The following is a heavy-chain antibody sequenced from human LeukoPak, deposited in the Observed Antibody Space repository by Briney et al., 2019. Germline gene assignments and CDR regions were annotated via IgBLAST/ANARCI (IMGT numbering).Heavy chain of an antibody. CDR1: GGSISGHY. Sequence: SETLSLTCTVSGGSISGHYWNWIRQPPGKGLEWIGYIYYTGSTNYNPSLKSRDTISVDTSKNQFSLNLSSVTAADTAVYYCARAVAYGIDTGYFDYWGQGTLVTVSS. D-gene: IGHD2-8*02. CDR3: ARAVAYGIDTGYFDY. V-gene: IGHV4-59*11. J-gene: IGHJ4*02. CDR2: IYYTGST.